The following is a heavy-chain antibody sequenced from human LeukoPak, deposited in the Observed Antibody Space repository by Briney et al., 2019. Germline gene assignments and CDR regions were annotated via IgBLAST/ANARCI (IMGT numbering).Heavy chain of an antibody. CDR1: GYTFTSYG. D-gene: IGHD1-26*01. J-gene: IGHJ2*01. CDR2: ISAYNGNA. CDR3: ARDLVGATPWWYLDL. Sequence: ASVKVSCKASGYTFTSYGISWVRQAPGQGLEWMGWISAYNGNANYAQKLQGRVTMTTDTSTSTAYMELRSLRSDDTAVYYCARDLVGATPWWYLDLWGRGTLVTVSS. V-gene: IGHV1-18*01.